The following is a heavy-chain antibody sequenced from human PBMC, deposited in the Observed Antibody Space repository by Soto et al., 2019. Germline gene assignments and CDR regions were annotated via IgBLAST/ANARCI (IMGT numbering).Heavy chain of an antibody. Sequence: ASVKVSCKASGYTFTSYDINWVRQATGQGLEWMGWMNPNSGNTGYAQKFQGRVTMTRNTSISTAYMELSSLRSEDTAVYYCARVKAEVVPAAMNEPVGGYYYYYMDVWGKGTTVTVSS. CDR2: MNPNSGNT. V-gene: IGHV1-8*01. CDR1: GYTFTSYD. D-gene: IGHD2-2*01. CDR3: ARVKAEVVPAAMNEPVGGYYYYYMDV. J-gene: IGHJ6*03.